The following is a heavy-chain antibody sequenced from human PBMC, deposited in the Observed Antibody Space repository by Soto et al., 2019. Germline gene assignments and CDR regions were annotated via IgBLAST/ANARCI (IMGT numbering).Heavy chain of an antibody. V-gene: IGHV3-53*01. CDR3: AREAANYYDSSGSLDY. D-gene: IGHD3-22*01. J-gene: IGHJ4*02. CDR1: GFTVSSNY. CDR2: IYSGGST. Sequence: GGSLRLSCAASGFTVSSNYMSWVRQAPGKGLEWVSVIYSGGSTYYADSVKGRFTISRDNSKNTLYLQMNSLRAVDTAVYYCAREAANYYDSSGSLDYWGQGTLVTVSS.